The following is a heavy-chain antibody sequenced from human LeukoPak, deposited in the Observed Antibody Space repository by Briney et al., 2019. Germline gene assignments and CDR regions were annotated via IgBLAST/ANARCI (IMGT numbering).Heavy chain of an antibody. J-gene: IGHJ6*03. Sequence: GASVKVSCKASGYTFTGYYMHWVRQAPGQGLEWMGWINPNSGDTKYAQKFQGRVTMTRDTSISTAYMELTRLRSDDTAVYYCARGGLRVMVYRLYHMDVWGKGTTVTVSS. CDR3: ARGGLRVMVYRLYHMDV. CDR1: GYTFTGYY. V-gene: IGHV1-2*02. D-gene: IGHD2-8*01. CDR2: INPNSGDT.